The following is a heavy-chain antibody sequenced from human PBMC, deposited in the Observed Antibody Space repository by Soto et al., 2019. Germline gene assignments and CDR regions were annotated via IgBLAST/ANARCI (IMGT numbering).Heavy chain of an antibody. J-gene: IGHJ6*02. V-gene: IGHV4-30-4*01. CDR2: IYYSGNT. CDR3: ARVVRASNYSAMDV. D-gene: IGHD3-10*01. CDR1: GDSISSGDYS. Sequence: QVQLQESGPGLVKPSQTLSLTCTVSGDSISSGDYSWSWIRQPPGKGLEWIGYIYYSGNTYYNPSLKSRVTMSVDTSKNQFSLRLSSVTAADTAVYYCARVVRASNYSAMDVWGQGTTVTVSS.